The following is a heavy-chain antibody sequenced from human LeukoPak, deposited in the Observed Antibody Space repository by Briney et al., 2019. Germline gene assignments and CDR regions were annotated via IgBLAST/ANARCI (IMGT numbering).Heavy chain of an antibody. CDR2: YHTGSP. J-gene: IGHJ3*01. CDR3: ARGGHFDLLEYAFDV. V-gene: IGHV4-31*02. D-gene: IGHD3-9*01. Sequence: YHTGSPYQNPSLKSRATLSVDTSQNQFSLRLDSVTAADTAVYYCARGGHFDLLEYAFDVWGQGTMVTVSS.